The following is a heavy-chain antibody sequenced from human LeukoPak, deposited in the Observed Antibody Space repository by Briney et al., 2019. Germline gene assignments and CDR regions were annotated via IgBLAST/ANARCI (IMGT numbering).Heavy chain of an antibody. CDR1: GGSISSGGYY. D-gene: IGHD4-23*01. Sequence: KSSETLSLTCTVSGGSISSGGYYWSWIRQHPGKGLEWIGYIYYSGSTYYNPSLKSRVTISVDTSKNQFSLKLSSVTAADTVVYYCARAKDDYGGNFDYWGQGTLVTVSS. CDR2: IYYSGST. CDR3: ARAKDDYGGNFDY. V-gene: IGHV4-31*03. J-gene: IGHJ4*02.